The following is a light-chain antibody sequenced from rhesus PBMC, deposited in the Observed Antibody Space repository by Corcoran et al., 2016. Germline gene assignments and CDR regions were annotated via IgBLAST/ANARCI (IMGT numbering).Light chain of an antibody. CDR2: YAS. J-gene: IGKJ4*01. CDR3: QQYNSAPLT. Sequence: DIQMTQSPSSLSASVGDTVTIPCRASQGISSYLAWYQQKPGKAPKPLIYYASNLESGVPSRFSGSGSGTECTLTISSLQPEDFATYYCQQYNSAPLTFGGGTKVEIK. CDR1: QGISSY. V-gene: IGKV1-37*01.